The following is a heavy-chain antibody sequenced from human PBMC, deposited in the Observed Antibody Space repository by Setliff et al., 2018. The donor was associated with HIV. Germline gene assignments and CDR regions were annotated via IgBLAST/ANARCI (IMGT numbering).Heavy chain of an antibody. Sequence: TGGSLRLSCAGSGFTFSSYWMSWVRQAPGKGLEWVANIKQDGSEKYYVESVKGRFTISRDNANNSLYLQMNSLRAEDTAVYYCARGVRGYSYGWGQGTLVTVSS. CDR1: GFTFSSYW. D-gene: IGHD5-18*01. CDR2: IKQDGSEK. V-gene: IGHV3-7*01. J-gene: IGHJ4*02. CDR3: ARGVRGYSYG.